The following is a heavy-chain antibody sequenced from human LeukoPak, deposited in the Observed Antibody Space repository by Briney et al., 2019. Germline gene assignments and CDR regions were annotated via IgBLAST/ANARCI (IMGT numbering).Heavy chain of an antibody. CDR1: GFTFSNYA. CDR2: ISGSGDST. CDR3: ARDIVVAAATPGFYYYGMDV. J-gene: IGHJ6*02. Sequence: QPGGSLRLSCAASGFTFSNYAMKWVRQAPGKGLEWVSSISGSGDSTYYADSVKGRFTISRDNSKNTLSLQMNSLRAEDTAVYYCARDIVVAAATPGFYYYGMDVWGQGTTVTVSS. D-gene: IGHD2-15*01. V-gene: IGHV3-23*01.